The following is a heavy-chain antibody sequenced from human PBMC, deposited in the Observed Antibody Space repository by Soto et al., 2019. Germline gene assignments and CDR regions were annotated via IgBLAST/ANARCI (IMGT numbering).Heavy chain of an antibody. CDR1: GGSVSDKTYY. J-gene: IGHJ4*02. Sequence: QVQLQESGPGLLKPSETLSLTCSVSGGSVSDKTYYWSWIRQPPVKRLEWIGYVYYSGTTNYNPSLKSRVTISVDLYKNRFSMRLSSVTTADTALYYCARTTAVPNTLRSRYFFDYWGQGTLVTVSS. D-gene: IGHD4-17*01. CDR2: VYYSGTT. CDR3: ARTTAVPNTLRSRYFFDY. V-gene: IGHV4-61*01.